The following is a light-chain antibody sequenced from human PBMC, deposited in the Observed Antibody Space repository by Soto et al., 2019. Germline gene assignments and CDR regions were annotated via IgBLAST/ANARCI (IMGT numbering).Light chain of an antibody. Sequence: DIQMTQSPSSLSASVGDRVTITCRASQSVGTYLSWYQQKQGKAPKLLINVASTLQSGVPSRFSGSGSGTDFTLAISSLQPEDVATYYCQQSSSTPQTFGGGTKVDIK. V-gene: IGKV1-39*01. CDR3: QQSSSTPQT. CDR2: VAS. J-gene: IGKJ4*01. CDR1: QSVGTY.